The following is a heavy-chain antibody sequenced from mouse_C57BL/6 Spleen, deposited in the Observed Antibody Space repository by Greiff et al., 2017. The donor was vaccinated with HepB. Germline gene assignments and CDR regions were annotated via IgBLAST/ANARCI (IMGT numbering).Heavy chain of an antibody. CDR3: AIYYDYDWFAY. J-gene: IGHJ3*01. V-gene: IGHV1-54*01. Sequence: LVESGAELVRPGTSVKVSCKASGYAFTNYLIEWVKQRPGQGLEWIGVINPGSGGTNYNEKFKGKATLTADKSSSTAYMQLSSLTSEDSAVYFCAIYYDYDWFAYWGQGTLVTVSA. CDR2: INPGSGGT. CDR1: GYAFTNYL. D-gene: IGHD2-4*01.